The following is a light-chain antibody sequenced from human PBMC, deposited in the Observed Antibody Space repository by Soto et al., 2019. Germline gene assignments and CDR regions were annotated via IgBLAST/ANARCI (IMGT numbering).Light chain of an antibody. CDR3: SSYTSSSTLGV. CDR2: EVS. CDR1: SSDVGGYNY. Sequence: QSALTQPDSVSGSPGQSITISCTGTSSDVGGYNYVSWYQQHPGKAPKLMIYEVSNRPSGVSNRFSGSKSGNTASLTISGLQAEDEADYYCSSYTSSSTLGVFGTRTKVTVL. J-gene: IGLJ1*01. V-gene: IGLV2-14*01.